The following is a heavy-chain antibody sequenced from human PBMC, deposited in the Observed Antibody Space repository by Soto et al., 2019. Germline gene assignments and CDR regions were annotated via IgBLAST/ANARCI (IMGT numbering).Heavy chain of an antibody. V-gene: IGHV1-8*01. CDR2: MNPNGGNT. CDR3: AGQAGYCSGGSCYWEGGFDP. CDR1: GYTFTSYD. D-gene: IGHD2-15*01. Sequence: ASVKVSCKASGYTFTSYDINWVRQATGQGLEWMGWMNPNGGNTGYAQKFQGRVTITAXXXXSXXXMELXXLRXEDTAVYYCAGQAGYCSGGSCYWEGGFDPWG. J-gene: IGHJ5*02.